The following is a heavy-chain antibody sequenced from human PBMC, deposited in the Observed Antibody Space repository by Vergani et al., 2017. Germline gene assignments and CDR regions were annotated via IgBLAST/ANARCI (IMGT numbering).Heavy chain of an antibody. D-gene: IGHD2/OR15-2a*01. CDR2: IRYDGSSE. CDR1: GFTLNTYG. Sequence: QVPILQSGGGVVQPGGSLRLSCTLSGFTLNTYGIHWVRQAPGKGLEWVSFIRYDGSSEYYGDSVKGRFTISRDKSQNTVNLQMNSLRTEDTAVYFCANSVIAGNVGVAYFGMDVWGRGTTVTVSS. V-gene: IGHV3-30*02. CDR3: ANSVIAGNVGVAYFGMDV. J-gene: IGHJ6*02.